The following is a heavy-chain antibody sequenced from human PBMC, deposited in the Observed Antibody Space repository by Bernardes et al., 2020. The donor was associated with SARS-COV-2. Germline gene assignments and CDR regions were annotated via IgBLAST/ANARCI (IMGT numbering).Heavy chain of an antibody. CDR3: TRLSWVQRCDGDCYGFDV. D-gene: IGHD2-21*01. CDR2: IYYNGGT. Sequence: SETLSLTCTVSGGSLSGPSYYWAWIRQSPGKGLEWLGSIYYNGGTYYNPSLNSRVTLSVDTSQSQFSLRLTSVAAADTAVYFCTRLSWVQRCDGDCYGFDVWGQGTMVTVST. J-gene: IGHJ3*01. CDR1: GGSLSGPSYY. V-gene: IGHV4-39*01.